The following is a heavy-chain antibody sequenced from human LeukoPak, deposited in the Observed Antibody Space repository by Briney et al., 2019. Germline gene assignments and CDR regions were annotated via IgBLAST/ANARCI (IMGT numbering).Heavy chain of an antibody. V-gene: IGHV3-30*18. CDR3: SKEYYYGYKDLDY. Sequence: GGSLRLSCAASGFTFSSSGMYWVRQAPGKGLEWVAVISFDGSIIHYADSVKGRFSISRDNSQNTFYLQMNSLRAEDTAVNYCSKEYYYGYKDLDYCGQGTRVTVSS. CDR2: ISFDGSII. J-gene: IGHJ4*02. CDR1: GFTFSSSG. D-gene: IGHD3-10*01.